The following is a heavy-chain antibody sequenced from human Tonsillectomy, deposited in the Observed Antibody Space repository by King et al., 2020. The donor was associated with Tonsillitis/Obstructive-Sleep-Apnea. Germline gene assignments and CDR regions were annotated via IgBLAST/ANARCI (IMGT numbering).Heavy chain of an antibody. V-gene: IGHV4-34*01. CDR3: ATTTRHYFDY. CDR2: INHSGST. CDR1: GGSFSGYY. J-gene: IGHJ4*02. Sequence: VQLQQWGAGLLKPSETLSLTCAVYGGSFSGYYWSWIRQPPGKGLEWIGEINHSGSTNYNQSLKSRVTISVDTSKNQFSLKLSSVTAADTAVYYCATTTRHYFDYWGQGTLVTVSS. D-gene: IGHD1-26*01.